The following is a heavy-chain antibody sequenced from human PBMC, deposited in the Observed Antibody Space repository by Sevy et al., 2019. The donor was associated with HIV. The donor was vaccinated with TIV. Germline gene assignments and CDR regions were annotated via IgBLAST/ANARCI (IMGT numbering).Heavy chain of an antibody. Sequence: GGSLRLSCAASGFSFSRSPMHWVRQAPGKGLEWVAVMSYNGNKKYNGDSVKGRFTISRDDSKNRLYLQMNSLRAEDTAVYYCAREGVLIGGVIVSYGMDVWGQGTTVTVSS. V-gene: IGHV3-30*04. CDR3: AREGVLIGGVIVSYGMDV. J-gene: IGHJ6*02. CDR2: MSYNGNKK. CDR1: GFSFSRSP. D-gene: IGHD3-16*02.